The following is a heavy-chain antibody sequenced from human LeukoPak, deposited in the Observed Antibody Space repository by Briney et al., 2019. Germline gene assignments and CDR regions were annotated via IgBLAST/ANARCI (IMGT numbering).Heavy chain of an antibody. D-gene: IGHD6-6*01. CDR2: INHSGST. V-gene: IGHV4-34*01. J-gene: IGHJ4*02. CDR3: ARGTGGAARPFDY. Sequence: PSETLSLTCAVYGGSFSGYYWSWIRQPPGKGLEWIGEINHSGSTNYNPSLKSRVTISVDTSKNQFSLKLSSVTAADTAVYYCARGTGGAARPFDYWGQGTLVTVSS. CDR1: GGSFSGYY.